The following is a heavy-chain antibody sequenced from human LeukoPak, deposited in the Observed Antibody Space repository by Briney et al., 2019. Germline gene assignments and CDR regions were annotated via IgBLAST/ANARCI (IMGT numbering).Heavy chain of an antibody. D-gene: IGHD5-12*01. CDR2: ISGSGEST. V-gene: IGHV3-23*01. Sequence: GGSLRLSCAASGFTFSSYAMSWVRQAPGKGLEWVSGISGSGESTYYADSVKGRFTISRDNSKNTLYLQMNSLRAEDTAVYYSAKDRSRYSGYDFDYWGQGTLVTVSS. CDR1: GFTFSSYA. CDR3: AKDRSRYSGYDFDY. J-gene: IGHJ4*02.